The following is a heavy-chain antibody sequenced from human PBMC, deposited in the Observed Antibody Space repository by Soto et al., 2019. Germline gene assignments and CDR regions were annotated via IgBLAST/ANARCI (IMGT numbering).Heavy chain of an antibody. CDR3: AKSLGGGTKTYYFDY. V-gene: IGHV3-23*01. D-gene: IGHD3-16*01. Sequence: GGSLRLSCAASGFTFSSYAMSWVRQAPGKGLEWVSAISGSGGSTYYADSVEGRFTISRDNSKNTLYLQMNSLRAEDTAVYYCAKSLGGGTKTYYFDYWGQGTLVTVSS. CDR2: ISGSGGST. J-gene: IGHJ4*02. CDR1: GFTFSSYA.